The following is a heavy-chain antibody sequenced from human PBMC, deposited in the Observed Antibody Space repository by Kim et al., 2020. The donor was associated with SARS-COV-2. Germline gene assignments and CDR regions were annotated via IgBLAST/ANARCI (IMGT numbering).Heavy chain of an antibody. D-gene: IGHD6-13*01. V-gene: IGHV4-34*01. Sequence: SETLSLTCAVYGGSFSGYYWSWIRQPPGKGLEWIGEINHSGSTNYNPSLKSRVTISVDTSKNQFSLKLSSVTAADTAVYYCARWRYSSSWYYFDYWGQGT. CDR1: GGSFSGYY. CDR2: INHSGST. J-gene: IGHJ4*02. CDR3: ARWRYSSSWYYFDY.